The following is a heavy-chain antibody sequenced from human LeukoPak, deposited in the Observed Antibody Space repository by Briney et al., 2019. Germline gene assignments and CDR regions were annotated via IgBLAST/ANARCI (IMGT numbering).Heavy chain of an antibody. Sequence: SETLSLTCAVYGGSFGGYYWSWIRQPPGKGLEWIGEINHSGSTNYNPSLKSRVTISVDTSKNQFSLKLSSVTAADTAVYYCARGYCSGGSCYPSYYYSYMDVWGKGTTVTVSS. V-gene: IGHV4-34*01. CDR1: GGSFGGYY. D-gene: IGHD2-15*01. J-gene: IGHJ6*03. CDR2: INHSGST. CDR3: ARGYCSGGSCYPSYYYSYMDV.